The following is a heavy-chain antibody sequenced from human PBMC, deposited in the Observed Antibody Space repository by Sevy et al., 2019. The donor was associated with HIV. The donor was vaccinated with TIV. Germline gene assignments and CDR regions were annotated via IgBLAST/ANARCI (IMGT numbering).Heavy chain of an antibody. CDR3: STDPIIVLLVTDGMDV. Sequence: GGSLRLSCAASGFTFYYAWMSWVRQAPGKGLEWVGRIKSKADGGKTENAAAVKGRFTISRDDSKNRLYLQMNSLKTEDTAIYYCSTDPIIVLLVTDGMDVWGQGTTVTVSS. V-gene: IGHV3-15*01. J-gene: IGHJ6*02. CDR1: GFTFYYAW. D-gene: IGHD2-8*02. CDR2: IKSKADGGKT.